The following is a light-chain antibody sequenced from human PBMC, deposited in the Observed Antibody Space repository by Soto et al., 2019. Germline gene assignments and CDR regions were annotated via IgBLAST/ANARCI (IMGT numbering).Light chain of an antibody. Sequence: DIQMTQSPSTLSASVGERVTITCRASQSLRGSLAWYQQKPGKAPKLLIYKASSLESGVPSRFSGSGSGTDFTLTISSLQSEDFAVYYCQQYTNWPSWTFGQGTKVEIK. CDR1: QSLRGS. V-gene: IGKV1-5*03. CDR2: KAS. J-gene: IGKJ1*01. CDR3: QQYTNWPSWT.